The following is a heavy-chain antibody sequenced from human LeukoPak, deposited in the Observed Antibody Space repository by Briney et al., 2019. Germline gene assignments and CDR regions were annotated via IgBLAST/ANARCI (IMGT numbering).Heavy chain of an antibody. D-gene: IGHD2-15*01. CDR3: ARDNRYCSGGTCYSGQDY. Sequence: PSETLSLTCTVSGGSISKYYWNWLRQPAGKGLEGIGRIYASGTINYNPSLKSRVTMSPDTSTSQFSLILSSVTAADTAVYYCARDNRYCSGGTCYSGQDYWGQGTLVTVSS. CDR1: GGSISKYY. CDR2: IYASGTI. J-gene: IGHJ4*02. V-gene: IGHV4-4*07.